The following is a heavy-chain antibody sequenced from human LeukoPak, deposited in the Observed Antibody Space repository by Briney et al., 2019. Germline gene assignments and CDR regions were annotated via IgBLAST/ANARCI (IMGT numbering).Heavy chain of an antibody. CDR1: GYTFTSYG. Sequence: GASVKVSCKASGYTFTSYGISWVRQGPGQGLEWMGWISAYNGNTNYAQKLQGRVTMTTDTSTSTAYMELRSLRSDDTAVYYCARVGYYYGSGSLYYFDYWGQGTLVTVSP. CDR3: ARVGYYYGSGSLYYFDY. J-gene: IGHJ4*02. D-gene: IGHD3-10*01. CDR2: ISAYNGNT. V-gene: IGHV1-18*01.